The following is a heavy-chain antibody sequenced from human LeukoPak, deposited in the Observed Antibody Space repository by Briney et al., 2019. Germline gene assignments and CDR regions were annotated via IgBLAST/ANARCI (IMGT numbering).Heavy chain of an antibody. V-gene: IGHV1-18*01. Sequence: ASVKVSCKASGYTFTSYGISWVRQAPGQGLEWMGWISAYDGRTNYAQKLQGRVTMTTDTSMITAYMELRSLRSDDTAVYFCARDPSNTSGRNQYFDLWGPGTLVTVSS. CDR3: ARDPSNTSGRNQYFDL. J-gene: IGHJ2*01. D-gene: IGHD6-19*01. CDR2: ISAYDGRT. CDR1: GYTFTSYG.